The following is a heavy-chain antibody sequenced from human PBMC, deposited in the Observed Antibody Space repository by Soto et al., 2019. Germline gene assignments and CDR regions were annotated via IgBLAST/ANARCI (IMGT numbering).Heavy chain of an antibody. V-gene: IGHV1-8*01. CDR2: MNPNSGNT. D-gene: IGHD5-12*01. CDR1: GYTLTSYD. CDR3: ARGYSGYDSDWFDP. J-gene: IGHJ5*02. Sequence: ASVKVFCKASGYTLTSYDINWVRQATGQGLEWMGWMNPNSGNTGYAQKFQGRVTMTRNTSISTAYMELSSLRSEDTAVYYCARGYSGYDSDWFDPWGQGTLVTVSS.